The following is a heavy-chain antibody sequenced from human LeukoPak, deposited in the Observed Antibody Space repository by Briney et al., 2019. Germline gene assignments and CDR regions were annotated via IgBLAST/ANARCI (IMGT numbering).Heavy chain of an antibody. Sequence: SETLSLTCSVSGYSIRSGYYWGRIRQPPGKGLEWIGEINHSGSTNYNPSLKSRVTISVDTSKNQFSLKLSSVTAADTAVYYCARASSWYEGFFDYWGQGTLVTVSS. CDR3: ARASSWYEGFFDY. CDR2: INHSGST. CDR1: GYSIRSGYY. J-gene: IGHJ4*02. V-gene: IGHV4-38-2*02. D-gene: IGHD6-13*01.